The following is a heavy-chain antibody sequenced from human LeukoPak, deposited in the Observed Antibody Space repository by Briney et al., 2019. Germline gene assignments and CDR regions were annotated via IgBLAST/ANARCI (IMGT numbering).Heavy chain of an antibody. CDR3: ARVASGYSYGWGKGPFDY. J-gene: IGHJ4*02. D-gene: IGHD5-18*01. Sequence: ASVKVSCKASGYTFTSYYMHWVRQAPGQGLECMGIINPSGGSTSYAQKFQGRVTMTRDTSTSTVYMELSSLRSEDTAVYYCARVASGYSYGWGKGPFDYWGQGTLVTVSS. V-gene: IGHV1-46*03. CDR1: GYTFTSYY. CDR2: INPSGGST.